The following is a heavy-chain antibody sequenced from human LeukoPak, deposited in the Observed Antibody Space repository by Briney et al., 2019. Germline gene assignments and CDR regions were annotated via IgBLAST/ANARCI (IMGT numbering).Heavy chain of an antibody. Sequence: ASVKVSCKASGYTFTSYAISWVRQAPGQGLEWMGRISAYNGNTNYAQKFQGRVTMTTDTSTTTAYMELRSLRYDDTAVYYCARDGAVAGEFDYWGQGTLVTVSS. V-gene: IGHV1-18*04. J-gene: IGHJ4*02. CDR1: GYTFTSYA. D-gene: IGHD6-19*01. CDR3: ARDGAVAGEFDY. CDR2: ISAYNGNT.